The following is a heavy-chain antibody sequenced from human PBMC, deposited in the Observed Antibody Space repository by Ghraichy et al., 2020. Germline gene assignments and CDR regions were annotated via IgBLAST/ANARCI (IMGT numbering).Heavy chain of an antibody. J-gene: IGHJ3*02. CDR1: GFTFDDYT. CDR3: AKDRGRSSWYFAFDI. V-gene: IGHV3-43*01. D-gene: IGHD6-13*01. Sequence: GGSLRLSCAASGFTFDDYTMHWVRQAPGKGLEWVSLISWDGGSTYYADSVKGRFTISRDNSKNSLYLQMNSLRTEDTALYYCAKDRGRSSWYFAFDIWGQGTMVTVSS. CDR2: ISWDGGST.